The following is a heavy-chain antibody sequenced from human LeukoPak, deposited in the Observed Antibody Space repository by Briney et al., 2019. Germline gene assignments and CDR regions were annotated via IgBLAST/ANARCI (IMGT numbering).Heavy chain of an antibody. D-gene: IGHD3-3*01. J-gene: IGHJ4*02. CDR1: GGSFSGYY. CDR3: ARRQTILEWFVSDY. Sequence: SETRSFTCAVYGGSFSGYYWSWIRQPPGKGLEWIGEINHSGSTNYNPSLKSRITISVDTSKNQFSLKLSSVTAADTAVYYCARRQTILEWFVSDYWGQGTLVTVSS. V-gene: IGHV4-34*01. CDR2: INHSGST.